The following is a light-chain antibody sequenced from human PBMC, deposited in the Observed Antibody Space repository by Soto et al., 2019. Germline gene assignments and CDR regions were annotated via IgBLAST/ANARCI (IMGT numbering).Light chain of an antibody. CDR1: SSNIGAGYD. Sequence: QSVLTQPPSVSGAPGQRVTISCTGSSSNIGAGYDVNWYQQLPGTAPKLLIYGNSKRPSGVPDRFSGSKSGTSASLAITGLQAEDEADYYCPSYDSSLSGYVFGTGTKLTVL. CDR3: PSYDSSLSGYV. CDR2: GNS. V-gene: IGLV1-40*01. J-gene: IGLJ1*01.